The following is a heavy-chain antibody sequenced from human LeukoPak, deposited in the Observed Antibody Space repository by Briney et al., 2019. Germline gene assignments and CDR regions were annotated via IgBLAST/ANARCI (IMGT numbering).Heavy chain of an antibody. CDR3: AREEYYYDSSGFESCWFDP. D-gene: IGHD3-22*01. Sequence: GGSLRLSCAASGFTFSSYSMNWVRQAPGKGLEWVSSISSSSSYIYYADSVKGRFTISRDNAKNSLYLQMNSLRAEDTAVYYCAREEYYYDSSGFESCWFDPWGQGTLVTVSS. CDR1: GFTFSSYS. V-gene: IGHV3-21*01. J-gene: IGHJ5*02. CDR2: ISSSSSYI.